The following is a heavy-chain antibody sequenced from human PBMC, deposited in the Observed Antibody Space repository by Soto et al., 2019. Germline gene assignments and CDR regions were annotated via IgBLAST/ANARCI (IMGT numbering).Heavy chain of an antibody. Sequence: QVHLQESGPGLVKPSETLSLTCTVSGGSINGYYWNWIRQPPGKGLEWLGYVYFSGSTHYNPSLKTRLTISVDTSKKQFSLKLSSVTAADTAVYFCGRQEAVPGTPFDSWGQGTLVSVSS. V-gene: IGHV4-59*01. CDR1: GGSINGYY. CDR3: GRQEAVPGTPFDS. J-gene: IGHJ4*02. CDR2: VYFSGST. D-gene: IGHD6-19*01.